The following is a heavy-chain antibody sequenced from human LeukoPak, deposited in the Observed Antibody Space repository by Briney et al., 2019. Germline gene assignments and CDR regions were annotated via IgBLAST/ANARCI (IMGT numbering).Heavy chain of an antibody. V-gene: IGHV3-7*04. D-gene: IGHD1-26*01. CDR2: IKQDGSEK. J-gene: IGHJ4*02. CDR1: GXTPSSYW. Sequence: GGSLRLSCAASGXTPSSYWMSWVRQVPGKGLECVVNIKQDGSEKYYVDSVKGRFTISRDNAKNSLYLQVNSLRAEDTAVYYCARRGATTLDYWGQGTLVTVSS. CDR3: ARRGATTLDY.